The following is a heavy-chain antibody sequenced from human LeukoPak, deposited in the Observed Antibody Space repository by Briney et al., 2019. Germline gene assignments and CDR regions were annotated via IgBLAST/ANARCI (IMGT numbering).Heavy chain of an antibody. Sequence: GGSLRLSCAASGFTVSSNYMSWVRQAPGKGLEWVSVIYSGGSKYYADSVKGRFTISRDNSKNTLYLQKNSLRAEDTAVYYCARGYCSGGSCYTLWFDPWGQGTLVTVSS. D-gene: IGHD2-15*01. CDR3: ARGYCSGGSCYTLWFDP. V-gene: IGHV3-53*01. CDR2: IYSGGSK. CDR1: GFTVSSNY. J-gene: IGHJ5*02.